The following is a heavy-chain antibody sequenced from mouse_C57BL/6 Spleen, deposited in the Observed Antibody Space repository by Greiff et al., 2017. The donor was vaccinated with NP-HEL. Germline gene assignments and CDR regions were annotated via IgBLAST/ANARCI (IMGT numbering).Heavy chain of an antibody. CDR1: GYAFSSSW. J-gene: IGHJ2*01. D-gene: IGHD1-3*01. V-gene: IGHV1-82*01. CDR3: AREVNFYFDY. Sequence: VKLMESGPELVKPGASVKISCKASGYAFSSSWMNWVKQRPGKGLEWIGRIYPGDGDTNYNGKFKGKATLTADKSSSTAYMQLSSLTSEDSAVYFCAREVNFYFDYWGQGTTLTVSS. CDR2: IYPGDGDT.